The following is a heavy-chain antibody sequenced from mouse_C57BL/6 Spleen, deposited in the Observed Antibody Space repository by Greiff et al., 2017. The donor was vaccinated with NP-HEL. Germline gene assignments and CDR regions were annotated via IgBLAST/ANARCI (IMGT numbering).Heavy chain of an antibody. CDR1: GYTFTDYE. J-gene: IGHJ3*01. V-gene: IGHV1-15*01. CDR3: TNDYGRGY. CDR2: IDPETGGT. Sequence: VQLQQSGAELVRPGASVTLSCKASGYTFTDYEMHWVKQTPVHGLEWIGAIDPETGGTAYNQKFKGKAILTADKSSSTAYMELRSLTSVDSAVYYCTNDYGRGYWGQGTLVTVSA. D-gene: IGHD2-4*01.